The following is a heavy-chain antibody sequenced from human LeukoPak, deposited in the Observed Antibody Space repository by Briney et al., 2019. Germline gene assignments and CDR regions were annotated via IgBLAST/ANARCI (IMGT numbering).Heavy chain of an antibody. J-gene: IGHJ4*02. CDR2: ISYDGSNK. D-gene: IGHD4-17*01. CDR1: GFTFSSYA. V-gene: IGHV3-30-3*01. Sequence: GGSLRPSCAASGFTFSSYAMHWVRQAPGKGLEWVAVISYDGSNKYYADSVKGRFTISRDNSKNTLYLQMNSLRAEDTAVYYCASFVTTSFFDYWGQGTLVTVSS. CDR3: ASFVTTSFFDY.